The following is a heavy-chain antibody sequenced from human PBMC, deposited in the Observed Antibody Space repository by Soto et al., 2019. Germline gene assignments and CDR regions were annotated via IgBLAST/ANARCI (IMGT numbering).Heavy chain of an antibody. CDR2: IIPILGTA. D-gene: IGHD3-22*01. Sequence: QVQLVQSGAEVKKPGSSVKVSCKASGGTFSSYAISWVRQAPGQGLEWMGGIIPILGTANYAKKFQGRVTITADESTSTAYMELSSLRSEDTAVYYCARDHYYDSGGYSRKNWFDPWGQGTLVTVSS. V-gene: IGHV1-69*01. CDR3: ARDHYYDSGGYSRKNWFDP. CDR1: GGTFSSYA. J-gene: IGHJ5*02.